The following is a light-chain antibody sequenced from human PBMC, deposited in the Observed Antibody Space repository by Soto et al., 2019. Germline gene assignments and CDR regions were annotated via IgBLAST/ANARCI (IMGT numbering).Light chain of an antibody. V-gene: IGKV1-9*01. CDR1: QGIISY. J-gene: IGKJ5*01. CDR3: QQLTSYFT. CDR2: AAS. Sequence: DIQLTQSPSFLSASVGDRVTITCRACQGIISYLAWYQQKPGKAPRLLIYAASTLQSGVPSRFSGSGSGTDFTLTICSLQPEDFASYYCQQLTSYFTFGQGTRLEPK.